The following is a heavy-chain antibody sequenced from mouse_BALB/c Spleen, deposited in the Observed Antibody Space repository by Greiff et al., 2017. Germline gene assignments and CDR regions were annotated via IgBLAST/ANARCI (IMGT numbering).Heavy chain of an antibody. V-gene: IGHV5-6-5*01. CDR3: ARGDYYGSSSDY. Sequence: EVQLQQSGGGLVKPGGSLKLSCAASGFTFSSYAMSWVRQTPEKRLEWVASISSGGSTYYPDSVKGRFTISRDNARNILYLQMSSLRSEDTAMYYCARGDYYGSSSDYWGQGTTLTVSS. D-gene: IGHD1-1*01. CDR2: ISSGGST. J-gene: IGHJ2*01. CDR1: GFTFSSYA.